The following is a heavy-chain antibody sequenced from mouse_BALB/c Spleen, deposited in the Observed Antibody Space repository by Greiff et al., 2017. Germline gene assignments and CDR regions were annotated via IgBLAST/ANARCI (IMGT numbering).Heavy chain of an antibody. Sequence: EVKLMESGPGLVKPSQSLSLTCTVTGYSITSDYAWNWIRQFPGNKLEWMGYISYSGSTSYNPSLKSRISITRDTSKNQFFLQLNSVTTEDTATYYCARMGFYAMDYWGQGTSVTVSS. CDR3: ARMGFYAMDY. V-gene: IGHV3-2*02. J-gene: IGHJ4*01. CDR2: ISYSGST. CDR1: GYSITSDYA.